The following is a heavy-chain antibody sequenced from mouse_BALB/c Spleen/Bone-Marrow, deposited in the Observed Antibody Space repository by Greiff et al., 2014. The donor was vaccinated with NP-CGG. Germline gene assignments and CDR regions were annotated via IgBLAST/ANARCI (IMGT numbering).Heavy chain of an antibody. V-gene: IGHV3-2*02. CDR3: ARRDWDAFAY. J-gene: IGHJ3*01. CDR1: GYSITSDYA. Sequence: EVQRVESGPGLVKPSQSLSLTCTVTGYSITSDYAWNWIRRFPGNKLEWMGYISYSGSTSYNPSLKSRISITRDTSKNQFFLQLNSVTTEDTATYYCARRDWDAFAYWGQGTLVTVSA. D-gene: IGHD4-1*01. CDR2: ISYSGST.